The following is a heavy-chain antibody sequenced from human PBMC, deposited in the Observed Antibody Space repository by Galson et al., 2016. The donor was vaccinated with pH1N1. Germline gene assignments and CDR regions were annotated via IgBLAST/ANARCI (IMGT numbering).Heavy chain of an antibody. CDR1: DFTFKDFG. D-gene: IGHD4-23*01. J-gene: IGHJ4*02. CDR3: AKDWGWQLDPSPFAY. CDR2: IIGSGGGT. V-gene: IGHV3-23*01. Sequence: SLRLSCAASDFTFKDFGMNWVRQAPGKGLEWVSRIIGSGGGTYSADSVQGRFTISKDNSENTLYLQMDSLMAEDRAIDTCAKDWGWQLDPSPFAYWGQGTLVTVSS.